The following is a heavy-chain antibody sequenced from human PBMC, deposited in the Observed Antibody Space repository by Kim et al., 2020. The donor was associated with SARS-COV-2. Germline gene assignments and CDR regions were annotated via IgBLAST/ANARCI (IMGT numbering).Heavy chain of an antibody. CDR1: GGSISSGDYY. CDR2: IYYSGST. V-gene: IGHV4-30-4*01. J-gene: IGHJ5*02. CDR3: ARVLRGVQGKFDP. D-gene: IGHD3-10*01. Sequence: SETLSLTCTVSGGSISSGDYYWSWIRQSPGKGLEWIGYIYYSGSTYYNPSLKSRVSMSVDTPKNQFSLKLSSVTAADTAIYHCARVLRGVQGKFDPWGQGTLVTVSS.